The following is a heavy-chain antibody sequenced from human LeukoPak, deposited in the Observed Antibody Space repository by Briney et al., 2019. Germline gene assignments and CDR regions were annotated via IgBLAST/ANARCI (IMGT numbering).Heavy chain of an antibody. V-gene: IGHV4-59*01. CDR3: ARVLWFGELSSYFDY. J-gene: IGHJ4*02. Sequence: SETLSLTCTVSGGSISSYYWSWIRQPPGKGLEWIGYIYYSGSTNYNPSLKSRVTISVDTSKNQFSLKPSSVTAADTAVYYCARVLWFGELSSYFDYWGQGTLVTVSS. CDR1: GGSISSYY. CDR2: IYYSGST. D-gene: IGHD3-10*01.